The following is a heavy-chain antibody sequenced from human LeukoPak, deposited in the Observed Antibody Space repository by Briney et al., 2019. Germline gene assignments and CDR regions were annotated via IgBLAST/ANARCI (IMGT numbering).Heavy chain of an antibody. CDR2: IYYSGST. J-gene: IGHJ4*02. V-gene: IGHV4-30-4*01. CDR1: GGSISSGDYY. Sequence: SQTLSLTCTVSGGSISSGDYYWDWIRQPPGKGLEWIGYIYYSGSTYYSPSLKSRVTISVDTSKNQFSLKLSSVTAADTAVYYCVRDNRGYDGIDYWGQGTLVTVSS. D-gene: IGHD5-12*01. CDR3: VRDNRGYDGIDY.